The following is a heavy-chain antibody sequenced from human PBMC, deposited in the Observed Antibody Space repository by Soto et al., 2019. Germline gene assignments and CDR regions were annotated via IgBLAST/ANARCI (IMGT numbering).Heavy chain of an antibody. Sequence: EVQLVESGGGLVQPGGSLRLSCAASGFTVSSNYMSWVRQAPGKGLEWVSVIYSGGSTYYADSVKGRFTISRDNSKNTLDLQMNSLRAEDTAVYYCARDWVVDIVDRYYYYGMDVWGQGTTVTVSS. D-gene: IGHD2-2*03. V-gene: IGHV3-66*01. CDR2: IYSGGST. CDR1: GFTVSSNY. CDR3: ARDWVVDIVDRYYYYGMDV. J-gene: IGHJ6*02.